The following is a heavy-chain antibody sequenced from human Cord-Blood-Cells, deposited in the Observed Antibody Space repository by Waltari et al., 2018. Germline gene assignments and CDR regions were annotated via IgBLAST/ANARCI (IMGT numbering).Heavy chain of an antibody. CDR3: ARPLVYCGGDCYSDY. Sequence: QLQLQESGPGLVKPSETLSLTCTVSGGSISSSSYYWGWIRQPPGKGLEWIGSIYYSGRTYYNPSLKSRVTISVDTSKNQFSLKLSSVTAADTAVYYCARPLVYCGGDCYSDYWGQGTLVTVSS. CDR1: GGSISSSSYY. V-gene: IGHV4-39*01. J-gene: IGHJ4*02. D-gene: IGHD2-21*02. CDR2: IYYSGRT.